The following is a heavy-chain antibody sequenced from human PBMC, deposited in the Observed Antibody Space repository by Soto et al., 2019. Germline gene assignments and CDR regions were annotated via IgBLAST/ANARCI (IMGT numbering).Heavy chain of an antibody. V-gene: IGHV3-33*01. J-gene: IGHJ4*02. CDR1: GFTFSSYG. D-gene: IGHD3-3*01. Sequence: QVQLVESGGGVVQPGRSLRLSCAASGFTFSSYGMHWVRHAPGKGLEWVAVIWYDGSNKYYADSVKGRFTISRDNSTNTLYLQINSLRAKDTAVYYCARDKSENYDFWSGYPGYWGQGTLVTVSS. CDR3: ARDKSENYDFWSGYPGY. CDR2: IWYDGSNK.